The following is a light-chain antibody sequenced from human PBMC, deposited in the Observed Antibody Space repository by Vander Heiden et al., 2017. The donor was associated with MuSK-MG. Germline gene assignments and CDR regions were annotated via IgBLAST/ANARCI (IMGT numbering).Light chain of an antibody. CDR2: LGS. Sequence: DIVMTQSPLSLPVTPGEPASLSCRSSQSLLHSNGYNYLDWYLQKPGQAPQLLIYLGSTRASGIPDRFSGSGSGTEFTLKISRVEAEDVGVYYCRQALQTPQTFGQGTKVEIK. CDR3: RQALQTPQT. CDR1: QSLLHSNGYNY. J-gene: IGKJ1*01. V-gene: IGKV2-28*01.